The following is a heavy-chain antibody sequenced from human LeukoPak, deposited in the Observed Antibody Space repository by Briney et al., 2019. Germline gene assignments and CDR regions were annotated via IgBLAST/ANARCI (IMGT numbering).Heavy chain of an antibody. Sequence: PSETLSLTCTVSGGSISSYYWSWIRQPPGKGLEWIGYIYYSGSTNYNPSLKSRVTMSVDTSKNQFSLKLSSVTAADTAVYYCARTGYSYGYYYYYYMDVWGKGTTVTVSS. D-gene: IGHD5-18*01. CDR3: ARTGYSYGYYYYYYMDV. J-gene: IGHJ6*03. CDR1: GGSISSYY. V-gene: IGHV4-59*01. CDR2: IYYSGST.